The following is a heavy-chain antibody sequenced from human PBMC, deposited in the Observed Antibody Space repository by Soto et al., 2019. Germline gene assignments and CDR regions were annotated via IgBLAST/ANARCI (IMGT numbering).Heavy chain of an antibody. CDR3: AHSLDTAMATRWTSHPPRHYYYGMDV. CDR1: GFSLSTSGVG. Sequence: QITLKESGPTLVKPTQTLTLTCTFSGFSLSTSGVGVGWIRQPPGKALEWLALIYWDDDKRYSPSLKSRLTITKDTSKNQVALTMTNMDPVDTATYYCAHSLDTAMATRWTSHPPRHYYYGMDVWGQGTTVTVSS. D-gene: IGHD5-18*01. J-gene: IGHJ6*02. CDR2: IYWDDDK. V-gene: IGHV2-5*02.